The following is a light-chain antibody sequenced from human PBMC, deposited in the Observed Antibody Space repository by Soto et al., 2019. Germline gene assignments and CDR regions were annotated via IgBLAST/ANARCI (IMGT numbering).Light chain of an antibody. V-gene: IGKV3-20*01. J-gene: IGKJ1*01. CDR3: QQYGSSLTWT. CDR1: QSISSSS. Sequence: EIVLTQSPGTLSLSPGERATLSCRASQSISSSSLAWYQQKPGQAPRLLIYGASRRDTGIPDRFIGSGSGTDFTLTISRLEPEDFAVYYCQQYGSSLTWTFGQGTKVEIK. CDR2: GAS.